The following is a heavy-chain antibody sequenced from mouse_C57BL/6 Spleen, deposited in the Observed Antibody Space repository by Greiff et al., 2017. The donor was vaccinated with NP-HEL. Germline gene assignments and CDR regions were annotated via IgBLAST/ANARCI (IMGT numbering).Heavy chain of an antibody. J-gene: IGHJ2*01. CDR2: IDPSDSYT. CDR3: ARGGLLRPYFDY. Sequence: QVQLQQPGAELVRPGTSVKLSCKASGYTFTSYWMHWVKQRPGQGLEWIGVIDPSDSYTNYNQKFKGKATLTVDTSSSTAYMQLSSLTSEDSAVYYYARGGLLRPYFDYWGQGTTLTVSS. D-gene: IGHD1-1*01. CDR1: GYTFTSYW. V-gene: IGHV1-59*01.